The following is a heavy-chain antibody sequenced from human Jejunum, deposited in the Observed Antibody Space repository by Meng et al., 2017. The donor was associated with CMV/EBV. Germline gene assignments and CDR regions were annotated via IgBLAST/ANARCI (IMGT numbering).Heavy chain of an antibody. Sequence: SYYGGWIRQSPGKGLEWIGSIYYSGSTYYNPSLKSRVTISVDTSKNQFSLKLSSVTAADTAVYYCARAVLRFLEWDLSPHPYGMEVWGQGTTVTVSS. J-gene: IGHJ6*02. CDR2: IYYSGST. CDR3: ARAVLRFLEWDLSPHPYGMEV. V-gene: IGHV4-39*01. CDR1: SYY. D-gene: IGHD3-3*01.